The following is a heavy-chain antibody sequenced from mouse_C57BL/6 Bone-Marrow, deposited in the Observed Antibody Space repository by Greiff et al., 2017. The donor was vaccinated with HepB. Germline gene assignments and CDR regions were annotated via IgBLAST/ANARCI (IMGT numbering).Heavy chain of an antibody. CDR3: ARRYGSSYVGY. V-gene: IGHV1-50*01. CDR1: GYTFTSYW. D-gene: IGHD1-1*01. Sequence: VQLQQPGAELVKPGASVKLSCKASGYTFTSYWMQWVKHRPGQGLEWIGEIDPSDSYTNYNQKFKGKATLTVDTSSSTAYMQLSSLTSEDSAVYYCARRYGSSYVGYWGQGTTLTVSS. CDR2: IDPSDSYT. J-gene: IGHJ2*01.